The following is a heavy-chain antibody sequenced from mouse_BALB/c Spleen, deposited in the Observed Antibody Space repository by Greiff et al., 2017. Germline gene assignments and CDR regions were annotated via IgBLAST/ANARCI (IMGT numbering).Heavy chain of an antibody. D-gene: IGHD1-2*01. CDR1: GFTFSSYA. CDR2: ISSGGST. Sequence: EVQRVESGGGLVKPGGSLKLSCAASGFTFSSYAMSWVRQTPEKRLEWVASISSGGSTYYPDSVKGRFTISRDNARNILYLQMSSLRSEDTAMYYCARREVHYYGPWFAYWGQGTLVTVSA. J-gene: IGHJ3*01. CDR3: ARREVHYYGPWFAY. V-gene: IGHV5-6-5*01.